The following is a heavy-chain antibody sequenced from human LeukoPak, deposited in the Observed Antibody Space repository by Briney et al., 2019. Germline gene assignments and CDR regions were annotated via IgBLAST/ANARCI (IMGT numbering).Heavy chain of an antibody. J-gene: IGHJ4*02. Sequence: ASVKVSCKASGYTFTGYYMHWVRQAPGQGLEWMGWISAYNGNTNYAQKLQGRVTMTTDTSTSTAYMELRSLRSDDTAVYYCARPSGSYYDYWGQGTLVTVSS. CDR2: ISAYNGNT. D-gene: IGHD1-26*01. CDR1: GYTFTGYY. V-gene: IGHV1-18*04. CDR3: ARPSGSYYDY.